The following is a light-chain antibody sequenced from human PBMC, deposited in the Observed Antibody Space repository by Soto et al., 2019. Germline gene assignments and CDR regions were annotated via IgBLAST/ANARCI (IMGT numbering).Light chain of an antibody. CDR1: QNISSS. CDR2: HVS. Sequence: IVLTQSPATLSFSPGRRSSLSCQALQNISSSLIWYQQKTGKAPRLLIYHVSNRATGIPARFSGSGSGTDFTLTISSLEPEDFEVYYCQQRSNWPRTFGQGTKVDIK. CDR3: QQRSNWPRT. J-gene: IGKJ1*01. V-gene: IGKV3-11*01.